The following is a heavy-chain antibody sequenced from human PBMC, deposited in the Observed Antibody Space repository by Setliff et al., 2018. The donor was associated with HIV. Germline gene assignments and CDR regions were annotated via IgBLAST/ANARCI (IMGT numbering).Heavy chain of an antibody. V-gene: IGHV3-48*04. Sequence: GGSLRLSCAASGFTFSNHCMDWVRQAPGKGLECVSFISVSGFTIHYADSVQGRFTISRDNTKNSLYLQMNSLRAEDTAVYYCARGIYTGYDHFDYWGQGTPVTVSS. CDR3: ARGIYTGYDHFDY. CDR1: GFTFSNHC. CDR2: ISVSGFTI. J-gene: IGHJ4*02. D-gene: IGHD5-12*01.